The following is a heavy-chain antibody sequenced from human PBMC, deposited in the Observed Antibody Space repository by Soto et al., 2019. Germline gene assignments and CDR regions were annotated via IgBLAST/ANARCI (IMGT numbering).Heavy chain of an antibody. CDR3: ARDGSYYYGSGSYYTPAKIDY. CDR1: GYTFSSYG. D-gene: IGHD3-10*01. Sequence: QAQLVQSGAEVEKPGASVKVSCKASGYTFSSYGISWVRQAPGHAPEWMGWISAYNGNTNYAQKLQGRVTMTTDTSTRTAYMELRSLRSHDTAVYYCARDGSYYYGSGSYYTPAKIDYWGQGTLVTVSS. J-gene: IGHJ4*02. V-gene: IGHV1-18*01. CDR2: ISAYNGNT.